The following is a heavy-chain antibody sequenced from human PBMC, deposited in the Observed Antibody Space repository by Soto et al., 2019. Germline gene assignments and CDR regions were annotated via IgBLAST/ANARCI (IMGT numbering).Heavy chain of an antibody. J-gene: IGHJ4*02. CDR2: ISRHNGNT. CDR1: GYTFTTYG. CDR3: AREYCTSARCYSPDY. Sequence: QVQLVQSGAEVKKPGASVKVSCKASGYTFTTYGISWVRQAPGQGLEWMAWISRHNGNTNYAQRLQGRLTMTTDTSTSTAYMELRSLRSDDTAVYYCAREYCTSARCYSPDYWGQGTLVTVSS. D-gene: IGHD2-2*01. V-gene: IGHV1-18*01.